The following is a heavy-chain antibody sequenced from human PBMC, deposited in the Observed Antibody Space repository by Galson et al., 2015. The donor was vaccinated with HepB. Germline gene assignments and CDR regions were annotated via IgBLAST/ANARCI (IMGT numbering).Heavy chain of an antibody. CDR2: IYTSGST. Sequence: SETLSLTCTVSGGSISSYYWSWIRQPAGKGLEWIGRIYTSGSTNYNPSLKSRVTMSVDTSKNQFSLKLSSVTAADTAVYYCAREVVPGFWSGTDYYMDVWGKGTTVTVSS. CDR3: AREVVPGFWSGTDYYMDV. V-gene: IGHV4-4*07. CDR1: GGSISSYY. D-gene: IGHD2-2*01. J-gene: IGHJ6*03.